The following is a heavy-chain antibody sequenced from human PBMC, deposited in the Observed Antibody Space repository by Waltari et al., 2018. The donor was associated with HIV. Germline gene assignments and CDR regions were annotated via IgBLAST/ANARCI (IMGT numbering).Heavy chain of an antibody. D-gene: IGHD7-27*01. J-gene: IGHJ4*02. CDR2: RSRSSSSI. V-gene: IGHV3-48*01. CDR3: ARDINGGWGY. Sequence: EVQLVESGGGLVQPGGSLRLSCAASGFTFSNYTMNWFRQDPGKGLDWVSYRSRSSSSIFYADSVKGRFTISRDNAKNSLYLQMNSLRVEDTAVYYCARDINGGWGYWGQGTLVTVAS. CDR1: GFTFSNYT.